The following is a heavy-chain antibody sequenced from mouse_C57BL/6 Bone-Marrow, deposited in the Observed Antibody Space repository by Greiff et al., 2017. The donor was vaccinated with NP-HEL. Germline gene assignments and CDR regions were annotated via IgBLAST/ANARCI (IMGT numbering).Heavy chain of an antibody. D-gene: IGHD2-1*01. V-gene: IGHV5-4*01. Sequence: DVQLVESGGGLVKPGGSLKLSCAASGFTFSSYAMSWVRQTPEKRLEWVATISDGGSYTYYPDNVKGRFTISRDNAKNNLYLQMSHLKSEDTAMYYCARDREVRGFAYWGQGTLVTVSA. CDR2: ISDGGSYT. J-gene: IGHJ3*01. CDR3: ARDREVRGFAY. CDR1: GFTFSSYA.